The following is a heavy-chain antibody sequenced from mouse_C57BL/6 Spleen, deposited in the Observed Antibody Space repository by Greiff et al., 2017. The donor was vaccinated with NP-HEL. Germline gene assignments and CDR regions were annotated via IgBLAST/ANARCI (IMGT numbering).Heavy chain of an antibody. J-gene: IGHJ4*01. D-gene: IGHD1-1*01. CDR2: ISSGSSTI. CDR1: GFTFSDYG. CDR3: ATPSTTVVAYYYAMDY. Sequence: EVNVVESGGGLVKPGGSLKLSCAASGFTFSDYGMHWVRQAPEKGLEWVAYISSGSSTIYYADTVKGRFTISRDNAKNTLFLQMTSLRSEDTAMYYCATPSTTVVAYYYAMDYWGQGTSVTVSS. V-gene: IGHV5-17*01.